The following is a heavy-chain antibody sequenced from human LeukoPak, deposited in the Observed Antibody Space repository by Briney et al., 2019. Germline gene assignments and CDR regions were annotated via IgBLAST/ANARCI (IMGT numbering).Heavy chain of an antibody. CDR1: AFTFSSYA. CDR3: VRKVAGAAPFDS. J-gene: IGHJ4*02. V-gene: IGHV3-23*01. Sequence: AGGSLRLSCAASAFTFSSYAMSWVRQAPGKGLEWVSGISSSGGDTPHADSVKGRFTISRDNSKNTLYLQMNSLRVEDTAMYYCVRKVAGAAPFDSWGQGTLVTVSS. CDR2: ISSSGGDT. D-gene: IGHD6-19*01.